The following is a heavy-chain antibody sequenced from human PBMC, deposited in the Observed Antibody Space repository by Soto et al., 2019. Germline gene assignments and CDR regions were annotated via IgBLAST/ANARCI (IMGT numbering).Heavy chain of an antibody. J-gene: IGHJ4*02. Sequence: GGSLRLSCAASGFTFSSYAMSWVRQAPGKGLEWVSAISGSGGSTYYADSVKGRFTISRDNSKNTLYLQMNSLRAEDTAVYYCAEQPQDYYDSSDINYFDYWGQGTLVTVSS. CDR2: ISGSGGST. CDR1: GFTFSSYA. CDR3: AEQPQDYYDSSDINYFDY. D-gene: IGHD3-22*01. V-gene: IGHV3-23*01.